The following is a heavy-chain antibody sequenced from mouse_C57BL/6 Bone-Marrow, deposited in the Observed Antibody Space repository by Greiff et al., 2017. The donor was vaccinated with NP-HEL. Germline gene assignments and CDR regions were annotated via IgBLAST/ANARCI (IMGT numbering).Heavy chain of an antibody. CDR1: GFTIKNTY. Sequence: VHVKQSVAELVRPGASVKLSCTASGFTIKNTYMHWVKQRPEQGLEWIGRIDPANGNTKYAPKFQGKATITADTSSNTAYLQLSSLTSEDTAIYYCAPRLAWFAYWGQGTLVTVSA. CDR3: APRLAWFAY. CDR2: IDPANGNT. V-gene: IGHV14-3*01. J-gene: IGHJ3*01.